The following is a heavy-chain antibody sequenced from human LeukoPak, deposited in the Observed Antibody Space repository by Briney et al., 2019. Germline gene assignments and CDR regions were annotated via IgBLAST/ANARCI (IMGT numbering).Heavy chain of an antibody. D-gene: IGHD3-16*01. J-gene: IGHJ4*02. CDR1: GYTFTSYY. CDR3: ATWGAWGRYFDY. Sequence: ASVKVSCKASGYTFTSYYMHWVRQAPGQGLEWMGIINPSGGSTSYAQKFQGRVTMTRDTSTSTVYMELSSLRSEDTAVYYCATWGAWGRYFDYWGQGTLVTVSS. CDR2: INPSGGST. V-gene: IGHV1-46*01.